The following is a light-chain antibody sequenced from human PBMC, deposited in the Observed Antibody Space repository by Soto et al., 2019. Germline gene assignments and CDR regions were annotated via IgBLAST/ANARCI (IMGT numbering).Light chain of an antibody. J-gene: IGKJ2*01. V-gene: IGKV4-1*01. Sequence: DIVMTQSPDSLAVSLGERATINCKSSQSVLYSSNNKNYLAWYQQRPGQPPKLLIYWASTRESGVPDRFSGSGSGTDFTLTITSLQAEDVAVYYCKQYESNPLTFGQGTKLEIK. CDR1: QSVLYSSNNKNY. CDR2: WAS. CDR3: KQYESNPLT.